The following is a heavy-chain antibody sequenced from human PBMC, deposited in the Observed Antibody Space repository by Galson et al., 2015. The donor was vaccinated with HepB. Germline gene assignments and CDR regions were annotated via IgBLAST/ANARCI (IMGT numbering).Heavy chain of an antibody. CDR1: GFTFSNYG. D-gene: IGHD6-13*01. Sequence: SLRLSCAASGFTFSNYGMHWVRQAPGKGLEWVAVIWYDGSQKYYGDSVKGRFAISRDNSEDTVYLRMSSLRAEDTAVYYCAREKTAAAIFDYWGQGTLVTVSS. V-gene: IGHV3-33*01. CDR3: AREKTAAAIFDY. J-gene: IGHJ4*02. CDR2: IWYDGSQK.